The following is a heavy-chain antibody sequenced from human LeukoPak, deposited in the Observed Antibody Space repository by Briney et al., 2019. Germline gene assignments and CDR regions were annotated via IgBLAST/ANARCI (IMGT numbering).Heavy chain of an antibody. D-gene: IGHD5-18*01. CDR1: GGSISSYY. CDR3: ARGVGGYTYGSMLPFDY. V-gene: IGHV4-59*01. Sequence: SETLSLTCTVSGGSISSYYWSWIRQPPGKGLEWFGYIYYSGSTNYNPSLKSRVTISVDTSKNQFSLKLSSVTAADTAVYYCARGVGGYTYGSMLPFDYWGQGTLVTVSS. J-gene: IGHJ4*02. CDR2: IYYSGST.